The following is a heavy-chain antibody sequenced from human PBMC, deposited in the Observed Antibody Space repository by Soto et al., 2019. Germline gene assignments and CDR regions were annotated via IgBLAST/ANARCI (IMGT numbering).Heavy chain of an antibody. Sequence: VQLVESGGGVVQPGRSLRLSCAASGFTFSSYAMHWVRQAPGKGLEWVAVISYDGSNKYYADSVKGRFTISRDNSKNTLYLQMNSLRAEDTAVYYCARVLVHSGGDYFDYWGQGTLVTVSS. CDR1: GFTFSSYA. CDR3: ARVLVHSGGDYFDY. J-gene: IGHJ4*02. D-gene: IGHD3-16*01. CDR2: ISYDGSNK. V-gene: IGHV3-30-3*01.